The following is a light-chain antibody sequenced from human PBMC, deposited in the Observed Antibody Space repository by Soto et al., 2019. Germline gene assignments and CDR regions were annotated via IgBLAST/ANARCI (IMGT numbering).Light chain of an antibody. J-gene: IGLJ1*01. V-gene: IGLV2-11*01. CDR3: CSYAGSYTHYV. Sequence: QSALTQPRSVSGSPGQSITISCTGTSSDVGGYNYVYWYRQHPGKAPKLMMYDVSKRPSGVPDRFSGSKSGNTASLTISKLQAEDESDYYCCSYAGSYTHYVFGPGTTLTLL. CDR1: SSDVGGYNY. CDR2: DVS.